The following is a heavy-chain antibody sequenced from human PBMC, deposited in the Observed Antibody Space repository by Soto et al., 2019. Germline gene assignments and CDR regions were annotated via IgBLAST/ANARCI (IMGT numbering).Heavy chain of an antibody. D-gene: IGHD6-6*01. CDR3: ARPSYSTSSTDY. J-gene: IGHJ4*02. CDR2: IDPSDSYT. V-gene: IGHV5-10-1*01. Sequence: GESLKISCKGSGYSFTIYCVSCVRQMPGKGLEWMGRIDPSDSYTNYSPSFQGHVTISADKSISTAYLQWSSLKASDTAMYYCARPSYSTSSTDYWGQGTLVTVSS. CDR1: GYSFTIYC.